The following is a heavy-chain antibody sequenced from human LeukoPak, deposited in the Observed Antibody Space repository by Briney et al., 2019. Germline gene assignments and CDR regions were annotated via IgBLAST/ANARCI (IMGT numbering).Heavy chain of an antibody. CDR2: ISGSGGST. CDR3: AKDGTVVTLYYFDY. V-gene: IGHV3-23*01. D-gene: IGHD4-23*01. CDR1: GFTFSSYA. J-gene: IGHJ4*02. Sequence: PGASLRLSCAASGFTFSSYAMSCVRQAPGKGLEWVSAISGSGGSTYYADSVKGRFTISRDNSKNTLYLQMNSLRAEDTAVYYCAKDGTVVTLYYFDYWGQGTLVTVSS.